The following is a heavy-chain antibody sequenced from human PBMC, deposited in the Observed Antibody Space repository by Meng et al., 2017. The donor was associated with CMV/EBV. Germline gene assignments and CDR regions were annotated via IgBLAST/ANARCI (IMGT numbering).Heavy chain of an antibody. CDR2: INPNSGDT. D-gene: IGHD4-17*01. CDR3: TRDAHLTTVTPNWFDP. CDR1: GDTVTDYY. V-gene: IGHV1-2*02. J-gene: IGHJ5*02. Sequence: QVQRGQSGAERRKPGASVKVSCKASGDTVTDYYMHWVRQAPGQGLEWMGCINPNSGDTNYAQKFQGRVTMTRDTSISTAYMELSRLRSDDTAVYYCTRDAHLTTVTPNWFDPWGQGTLVTVSS.